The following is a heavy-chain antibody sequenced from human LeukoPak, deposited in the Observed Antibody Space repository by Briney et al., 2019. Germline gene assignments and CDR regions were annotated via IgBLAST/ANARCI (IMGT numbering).Heavy chain of an antibody. Sequence: GGSLRLSCAASGFTFSDYYMSWIRQAPGQGLEWVSYISSSGSTIYYADSVKGRFTISRDNAKNSLYLQMNSLRAEDTAVYYCATSRGSWPDYFDYWGQGTLVTVSS. V-gene: IGHV3-11*04. J-gene: IGHJ4*02. CDR1: GFTFSDYY. D-gene: IGHD6-13*01. CDR2: ISSSGSTI. CDR3: ATSRGSWPDYFDY.